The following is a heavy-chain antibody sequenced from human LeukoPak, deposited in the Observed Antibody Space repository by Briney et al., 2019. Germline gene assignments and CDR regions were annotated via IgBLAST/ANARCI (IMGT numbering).Heavy chain of an antibody. V-gene: IGHV1-2*02. Sequence: ASVKVSCKASGYTFTGYYMHWVRQAPGQGLEWMGWINPNSGGTNYAQKFQGRVTMTRDTSISTAYTELSRLRSDDTAVYYCAHVIAVAGTTTDAFDIWGQGTMVTVSS. CDR2: INPNSGGT. J-gene: IGHJ3*02. D-gene: IGHD6-19*01. CDR1: GYTFTGYY. CDR3: AHVIAVAGTTTDAFDI.